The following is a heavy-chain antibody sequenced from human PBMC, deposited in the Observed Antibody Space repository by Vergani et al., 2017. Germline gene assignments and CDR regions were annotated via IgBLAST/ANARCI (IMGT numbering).Heavy chain of an antibody. CDR1: GGSFSGYY. V-gene: IGHV4-34*01. J-gene: IGHJ5*02. Sequence: QVQLQQWGAGLLKPSETLSLTCAVYGGSFSGYYWSWIRQPPGKGLEWIGEINHSGSTNYNPSLKSRVTISGDTSKNQFSLKLSSVTAADTAVYYCARGDFHVGAWRSSNPIDPWGQGTLVTVSS. D-gene: IGHD6-13*01. CDR2: INHSGST. CDR3: ARGDFHVGAWRSSNPIDP.